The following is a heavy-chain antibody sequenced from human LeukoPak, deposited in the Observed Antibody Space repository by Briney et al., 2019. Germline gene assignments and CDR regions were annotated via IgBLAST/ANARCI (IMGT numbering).Heavy chain of an antibody. D-gene: IGHD4-23*01. CDR1: GYTFTSYD. V-gene: IGHV1-8*03. CDR3: ARVLDYGGNTRDY. J-gene: IGHJ4*02. Sequence: ASVKVSCKASGYTFTSYDINWVRQATGQGLEWMGWMNPNSGNTGYAQKFQGRVTITRSTSISTAYMELSSLRSEDTAVYYCARVLDYGGNTRDYWGQGTLVTVSS. CDR2: MNPNSGNT.